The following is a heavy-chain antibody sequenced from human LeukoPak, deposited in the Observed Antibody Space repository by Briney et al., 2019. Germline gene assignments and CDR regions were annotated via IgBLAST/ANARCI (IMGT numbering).Heavy chain of an antibody. J-gene: IGHJ4*02. CDR1: GGTFSSYA. CDR3: AGCYRSYFDY. D-gene: IGHD2-15*01. V-gene: IGHV1-69*01. CDR2: IIPIFGTA. Sequence: SVKVSCKASGGTFSSYAISWVRQAPGQGFEWMGGIIPIFGTANYAQKFQGRVTITADESTSTAYMELSSLRSEDTAVYYCAGCYRSYFDYWGQGTLVTVSS.